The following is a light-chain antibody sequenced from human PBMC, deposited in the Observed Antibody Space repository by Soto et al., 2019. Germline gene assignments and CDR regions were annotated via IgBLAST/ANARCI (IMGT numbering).Light chain of an antibody. V-gene: IGLV1-44*01. CDR3: AAWDDRLNDLVV. CDR1: SSNIGSNT. CDR2: SNN. J-gene: IGLJ2*01. Sequence: QSVLTQPPSASGTPGQRVTISCSGSSSNIGSNTVNWYQQLPGTAPKLLIYSNNQWPSGVPDRFSGSKSGTSASLAISGLQSEDEADYYCAAWDDRLNDLVVFGGGTKLTVL.